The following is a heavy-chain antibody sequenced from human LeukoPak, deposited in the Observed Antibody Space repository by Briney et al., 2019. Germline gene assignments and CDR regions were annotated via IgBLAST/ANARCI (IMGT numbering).Heavy chain of an antibody. J-gene: IGHJ4*02. D-gene: IGHD3-22*01. CDR1: GGTFSSYA. V-gene: IGHV1-69*04. CDR2: IIPILGIA. Sequence: SVKVSCKASGGTFSSYAISWVRQAPGQGLEWMGRIIPILGIANYAQKFQGRVTITADKSTSTAYMELSSLRSEDTAVYYCAKDGYYDSSGDAHFDYWGQGTLVTVSS. CDR3: AKDGYYDSSGDAHFDY.